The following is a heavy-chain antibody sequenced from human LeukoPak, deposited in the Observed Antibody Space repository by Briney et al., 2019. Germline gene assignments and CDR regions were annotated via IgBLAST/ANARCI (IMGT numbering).Heavy chain of an antibody. Sequence: LPGGSLRLSCAASGFTFSSYWMNWARQAPGKGLEWVASINHNGNVNYYVDSVKGRFTISRDNAKNSLYLQMSNLRAEDTAVYFCARRGGLDVWGQGATVTVSS. J-gene: IGHJ6*02. CDR2: INHNGNVN. V-gene: IGHV3-7*03. CDR3: ARRGGLDV. CDR1: GFTFSSYW.